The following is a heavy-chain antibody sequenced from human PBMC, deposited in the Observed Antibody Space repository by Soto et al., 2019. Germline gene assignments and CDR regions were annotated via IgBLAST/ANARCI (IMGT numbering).Heavy chain of an antibody. CDR3: AREFMTTVTYFGY. CDR1: GFTFSTYA. D-gene: IGHD4-17*01. CDR2: ISATTGRT. J-gene: IGHJ4*02. V-gene: IGHV3-23*01. Sequence: PGGSLRLSCAASGFTFSTYAMSWVRQAPGKGLEWVSGISATTGRTYYAASVKGRFTIFRDDSKNSLYLQMSSLKTEDTAMYYCAREFMTTVTYFGYWGQGTLVTVS.